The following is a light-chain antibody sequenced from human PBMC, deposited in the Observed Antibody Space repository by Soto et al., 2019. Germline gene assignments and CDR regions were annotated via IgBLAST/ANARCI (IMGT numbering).Light chain of an antibody. V-gene: IGKV1-5*03. CDR1: HNLDKW. CDR2: KAS. CDR3: QQYNSYRWT. Sequence: DIQMTQSPSTLSASVVDRVTITCLASHNLDKWLAWYQQKPGKAPKLLIYKASSLESGVPSRFSGSGSGTEFTLTISSLQPDDFATYYCQQYNSYRWTFGLGTKVDIK. J-gene: IGKJ1*01.